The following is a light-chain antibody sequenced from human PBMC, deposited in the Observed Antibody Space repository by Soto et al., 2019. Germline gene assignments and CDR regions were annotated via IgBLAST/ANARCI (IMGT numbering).Light chain of an antibody. CDR2: GTA. J-gene: IGKJ1*01. V-gene: IGKV3-20*01. CDR1: HFISTNY. Sequence: EFVLTQSPVTLSLSPGERATLSCRASHFISTNYLAWYQHRSGQAPRLLIYGTATSSTAIPYGLSGSESGTDFTLTISRLEPDDVAVYLCQQDATSPTWTFGHGTKVES. CDR3: QQDATSPTWT.